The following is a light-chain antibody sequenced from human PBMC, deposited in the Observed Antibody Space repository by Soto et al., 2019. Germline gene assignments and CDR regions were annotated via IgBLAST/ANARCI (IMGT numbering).Light chain of an antibody. CDR1: ESLFGF. Sequence: DIVLTQSPATLSVSPGDTVTLSCRASESLFGFLAWYQQKPGQAPRLLMYGVSTRATGIPARFSGGRSATDFTLTNSSLQSEDSAFYFCQSYNDWPFASGLGTRLEI. CDR2: GVS. CDR3: QSYNDWPFA. J-gene: IGKJ2*01. V-gene: IGKV3-15*01.